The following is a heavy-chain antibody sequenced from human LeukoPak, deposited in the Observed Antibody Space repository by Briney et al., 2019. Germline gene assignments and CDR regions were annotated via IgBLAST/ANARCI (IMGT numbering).Heavy chain of an antibody. Sequence: GGSLRLSCAASGFTFSSYDMHWVRHATGKGLEWVSAIGTAGDTYYPGSVKGRFTISRENAKNSLYLQMNSLRAEDTALYYCAREKPFYDSSGYYYPIAFDYWGQGTLVTVSS. J-gene: IGHJ4*02. CDR3: AREKPFYDSSGYYYPIAFDY. V-gene: IGHV3-13*01. CDR1: GFTFSSYD. D-gene: IGHD3-22*01. CDR2: IGTAGDT.